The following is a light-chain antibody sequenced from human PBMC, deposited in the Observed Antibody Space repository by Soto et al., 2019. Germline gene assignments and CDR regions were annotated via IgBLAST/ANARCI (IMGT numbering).Light chain of an antibody. CDR2: EVS. J-gene: IGLJ1*01. CDR3: SSYTSSSTRV. V-gene: IGLV2-14*03. CDR1: SSDVGAYDY. Sequence: ALTQPASVSGSPGQSITISCTGTSSDVGAYDYVSWYQQHPDKAPKLMIYEVSNRPSGVSNRFSGSKSVNTATLTISGLQADDEADYYCSSYTSSSTRVFGNGTKVTVL.